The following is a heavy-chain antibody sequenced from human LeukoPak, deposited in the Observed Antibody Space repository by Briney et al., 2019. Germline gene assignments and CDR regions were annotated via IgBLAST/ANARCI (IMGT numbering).Heavy chain of an antibody. J-gene: IGHJ4*02. V-gene: IGHV1-18*01. Sequence: ASVKVSCKASGYTFTSDGISGGRQPPGQGLEWMGGISAYNGNTNYAQKLQGRVTMTTDTSTSTAYMELRSLRSDDTAVYYCARDRRLDYQLPADYWGQGTLVTVSS. CDR3: ARDRRLDYQLPADY. CDR1: GYTFTSDG. D-gene: IGHD2-2*01. CDR2: ISAYNGNT.